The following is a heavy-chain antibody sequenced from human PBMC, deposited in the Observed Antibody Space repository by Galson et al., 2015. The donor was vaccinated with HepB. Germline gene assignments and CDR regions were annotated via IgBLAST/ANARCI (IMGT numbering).Heavy chain of an antibody. V-gene: IGHV3-15*01. D-gene: IGHD3-10*01. Sequence: SLRLSCAASGFTFSNAWMSWVRQAPGKGLEWVGRIKSKTDGGTTDYAAPVKGRFTISRDDSKNTLYLQMNSLKTEDTAVYYCTTPNYYGSGRIYYYYYGMDVWGQGTTVTVSS. CDR3: TTPNYYGSGRIYYYYYGMDV. CDR1: GFTFSNAW. CDR2: IKSKTDGGTT. J-gene: IGHJ6*02.